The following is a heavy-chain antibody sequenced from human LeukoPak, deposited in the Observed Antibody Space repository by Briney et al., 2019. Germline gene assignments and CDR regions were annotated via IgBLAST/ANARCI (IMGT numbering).Heavy chain of an antibody. D-gene: IGHD2-8*02. CDR1: GCTFSNYW. J-gene: IGHJ4*02. CDR3: VSDWSSSFDY. V-gene: IGHV3-74*01. CDR2: IKSEGRST. Sequence: PGGSLRLSCAAAGCTFSNYWMDWVRQAPGKGRGWVASIKSEGRSTNYADSVKGRFTISRDNAKHTLFLQMTSLRAEDTAVYYCVSDWSSSFDYWGQGTLVTVSS.